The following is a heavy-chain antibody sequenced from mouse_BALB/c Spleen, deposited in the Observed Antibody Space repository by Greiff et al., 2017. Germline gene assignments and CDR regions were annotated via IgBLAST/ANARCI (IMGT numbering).Heavy chain of an antibody. CDR1: GYAFSSYW. V-gene: IGHV1-80*01. CDR2: IYPGDGDT. Sequence: VKLQESGAELVRPGSSVKISCKASGYAFSSYWMNWVKQRPGQGLEWIGQIYPGDGDTNYNGKFKGKATLTADKSSSTAYMQLSSLTSEDSAVYFCARGGYYPHYAMDYWGQGTSVTVSS. D-gene: IGHD2-3*01. J-gene: IGHJ4*01. CDR3: ARGGYYPHYAMDY.